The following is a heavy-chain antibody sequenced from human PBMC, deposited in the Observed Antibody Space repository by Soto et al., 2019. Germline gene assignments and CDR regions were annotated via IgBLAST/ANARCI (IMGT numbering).Heavy chain of an antibody. CDR2: IIPILGIA. Sequence: ASVKVSCKASGGTFSSYTISWVRQAPGQGLEWMGRIIPILGIANYAQKFQGRVTITADKSTSTAYMELSSLRSEDTAVYYCARAGNCGGDCLVLYFDYWGQGTLVTVSS. CDR1: GGTFSSYT. V-gene: IGHV1-69*02. J-gene: IGHJ4*02. CDR3: ARAGNCGGDCLVLYFDY. D-gene: IGHD2-21*02.